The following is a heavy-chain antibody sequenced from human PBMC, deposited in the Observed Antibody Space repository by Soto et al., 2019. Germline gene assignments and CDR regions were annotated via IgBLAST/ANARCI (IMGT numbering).Heavy chain of an antibody. CDR3: ARDLAYYYDSSGLNFDY. V-gene: IGHV3-33*01. CDR2: IWYDGSNK. J-gene: IGHJ4*02. Sequence: PGGSLRLSCAASGFTFSSYGMHWVRQAPGKGLEWVAVIWYDGSNKYYADSVKGRFTISRDNSKNTLYLQMNSLRAEDTAVYYCARDLAYYYDSSGLNFDYWGQGTLVTVSS. D-gene: IGHD3-22*01. CDR1: GFTFSSYG.